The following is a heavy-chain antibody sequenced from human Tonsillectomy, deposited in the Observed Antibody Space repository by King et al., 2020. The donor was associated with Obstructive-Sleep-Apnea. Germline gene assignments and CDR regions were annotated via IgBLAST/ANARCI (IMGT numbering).Heavy chain of an antibody. Sequence: VQLVESGGGLVQPGRSLRLSCAASGFTFGDYAMHWVRQAPGKGLEWVSGINWNSGNRGYADSGKGRFTISRDNAKNSLYLQMNSLRAEDTALYYCAKGYYDTNGYYFDYWGQGTLVTVSS. V-gene: IGHV3-9*01. CDR1: GFTFGDYA. J-gene: IGHJ4*02. D-gene: IGHD3-22*01. CDR2: INWNSGNR. CDR3: AKGYYDTNGYYFDY.